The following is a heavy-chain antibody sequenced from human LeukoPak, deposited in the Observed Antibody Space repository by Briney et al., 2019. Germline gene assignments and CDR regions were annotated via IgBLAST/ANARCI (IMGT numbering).Heavy chain of an antibody. CDR1: GFTFDDYG. J-gene: IGHJ3*02. V-gene: IGHV3-20*04. CDR3: ARRDIVVVPASILCAFDI. D-gene: IGHD2-2*02. CDR2: INWNGGST. Sequence: GGSLRLSCAASGFTFDDYGMIWVRQAPGKGLEWVSGINWNGGSTGYADSVKGRFTISRDNAKNSLYLQMYSLRAEDTALYYCARRDIVVVPASILCAFDIWGQGTMVTVTS.